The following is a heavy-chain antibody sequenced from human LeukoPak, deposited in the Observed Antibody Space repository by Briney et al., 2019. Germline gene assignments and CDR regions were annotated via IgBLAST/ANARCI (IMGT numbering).Heavy chain of an antibody. CDR3: ARLDKGIKAAHFDY. CDR1: GGSISSSDFN. Sequence: SETLSLTCTVSGGSISSSDFNWGWIRQPPGKGLEWIGVISYSGSTYYNPSLKSRVTISVDTSKSHFSPKLSSVTAADTAIYYCARLDKGIKAAHFDYWGQGTLVTVSS. D-gene: IGHD6-25*01. J-gene: IGHJ4*02. V-gene: IGHV4-39*01. CDR2: ISYSGST.